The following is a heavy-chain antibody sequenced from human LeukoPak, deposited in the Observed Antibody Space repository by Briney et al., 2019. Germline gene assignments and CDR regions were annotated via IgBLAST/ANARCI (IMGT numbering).Heavy chain of an antibody. J-gene: IGHJ4*02. Sequence: ASVKVSCKTSGYTFSDNHIHWVRQAPGQGLEWMGWINPNSGGTNYAQKFQGRVTMTRDTSISTAYMELSRLRSDDTAVYYCARDYGDYFYYDSSGYSSDYFDYWGQGTLATVSS. D-gene: IGHD3-22*01. CDR3: ARDYGDYFYYDSSGYSSDYFDY. CDR2: INPNSGGT. V-gene: IGHV1-2*02. CDR1: GYTFSDNH.